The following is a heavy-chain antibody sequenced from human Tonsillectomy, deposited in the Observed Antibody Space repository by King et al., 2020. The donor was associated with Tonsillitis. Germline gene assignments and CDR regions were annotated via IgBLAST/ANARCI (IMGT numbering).Heavy chain of an antibody. D-gene: IGHD4/OR15-4a*01. CDR3: ASISEGHDHGTCAHYASNCFDP. J-gene: IGHJ5*02. CDR2: TNHTGST. Sequence: VQLQQWGAGLLKPSETLSLTCAVYGGSFSDYYWSWMRQPPGKGLEWIGETNHTGSTNYNPSLKSRFTISVDTSKNQFSLKLSSVTAADPAVYYCASISEGHDHGTCAHYASNCFDPWVQGTLVTVSS. V-gene: IGHV4-34*01. CDR1: GGSFSDYY.